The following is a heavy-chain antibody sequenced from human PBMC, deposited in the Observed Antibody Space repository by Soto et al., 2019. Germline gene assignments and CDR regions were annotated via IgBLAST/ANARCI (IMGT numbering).Heavy chain of an antibody. J-gene: IGHJ3*02. V-gene: IGHV3-7*01. CDR3: ARACFLEWLFGAFDI. CDR2: IKQDGSEK. CDR1: GFTFSSYW. Sequence: GGSLRLSCAASGFTFSSYWMSWVRQAPGKGLEWVANIKQDGSEKYYVDSVKGRFTISRDNAKNSLYLQMNSLRAEDTAVYYCARACFLEWLFGAFDIWGQGTMVTVSS. D-gene: IGHD3-3*01.